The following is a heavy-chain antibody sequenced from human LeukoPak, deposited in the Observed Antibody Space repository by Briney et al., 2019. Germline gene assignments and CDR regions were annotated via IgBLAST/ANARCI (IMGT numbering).Heavy chain of an antibody. CDR1: GFTFSSYA. CDR3: ARGSHDSSAQRAYYYMDV. V-gene: IGHV3-23*01. Sequence: GGSLRLSCAASGFTFSSYAMSWVRQAPGKGLEWVSAISGSGGSTYYADSVKGRFTISRDNSKNTLYLQMNSLRAEDTAVYYCARGSHDSSAQRAYYYMDVWGKGTTVTISS. D-gene: IGHD3-22*01. J-gene: IGHJ6*03. CDR2: ISGSGGST.